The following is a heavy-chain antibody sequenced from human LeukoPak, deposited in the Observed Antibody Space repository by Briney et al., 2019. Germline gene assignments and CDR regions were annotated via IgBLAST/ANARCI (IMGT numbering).Heavy chain of an antibody. D-gene: IGHD2-15*01. CDR3: VRRDCSGGSCYGFDY. J-gene: IGHJ4*02. V-gene: IGHV3-11*06. CDR1: GFTFSDYY. Sequence: GGSLRLSCAASGFTFSDYYMSWIRQAPGKGLEWVSYISSSSSYTNYADSVKGRFTISRDNAKNSLYLQMNSLRAEDTAVYYCVRRDCSGGSCYGFDYWGQGTLVTVSS. CDR2: ISSSSSYT.